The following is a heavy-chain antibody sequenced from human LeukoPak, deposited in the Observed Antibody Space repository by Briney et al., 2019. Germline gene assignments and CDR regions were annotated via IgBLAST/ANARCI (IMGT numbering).Heavy chain of an antibody. Sequence: ASVKVSCKASGYTFTCYDINRVRQATGQGLEWMGWMNPNSGNTGYAQKFQGRVTITRNTSISTAYMELSSLRSEDTAVYYCARGLRKAVAAPGYWGQGTLVTVSS. J-gene: IGHJ4*02. CDR1: GYTFTCYD. CDR2: MNPNSGNT. D-gene: IGHD6-19*01. V-gene: IGHV1-8*03. CDR3: ARGLRKAVAAPGY.